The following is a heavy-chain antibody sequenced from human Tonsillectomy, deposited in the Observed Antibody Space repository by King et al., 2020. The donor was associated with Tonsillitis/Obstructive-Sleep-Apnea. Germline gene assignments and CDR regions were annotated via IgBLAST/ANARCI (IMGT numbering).Heavy chain of an antibody. CDR2: ISSTTKTI. CDR3: ARGGFGDSDAFDF. Sequence: QLVQSGGGLVQPGGSLRLSCTASGFTFTSYSMNWVRQAPGKGLAWLSYISSTTKTIYYADSVKGRFTISRDNAGSSVYLRVNSLRDEDTGLYYCARGGFGDSDAFDFWGQGAMVTVSS. D-gene: IGHD4-17*01. V-gene: IGHV3-48*02. CDR1: GFTFTSYS. J-gene: IGHJ3*01.